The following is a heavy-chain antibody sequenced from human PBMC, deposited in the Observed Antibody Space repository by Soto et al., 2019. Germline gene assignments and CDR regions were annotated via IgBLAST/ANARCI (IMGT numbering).Heavy chain of an antibody. J-gene: IGHJ4*02. V-gene: IGHV4-30-4*01. CDR2: IYYSGST. Sequence: QVQLQESGPGLVKPSQTLSLTCTVSGGSISSGDYYWSWIRQPPGKGLEWIGYIYYSGSTYYNPSLKSRVTISVDTSKNQFALKLSSVTAGDTAVYYWGRDVGTRGYSGYDRDYWGQGTLVTVSS. D-gene: IGHD5-12*01. CDR3: GRDVGTRGYSGYDRDY. CDR1: GGSISSGDYY.